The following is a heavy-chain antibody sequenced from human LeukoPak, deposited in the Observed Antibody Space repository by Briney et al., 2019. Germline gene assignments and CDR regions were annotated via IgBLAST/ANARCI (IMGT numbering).Heavy chain of an antibody. CDR2: INHSGST. CDR1: GGSFSGYY. V-gene: IGHV4-34*01. CDR3: ASRSGWYGFDY. Sequence: PSETLSLTCAVYGGSFSGYYWSWIRQPPGKGLEWIGEINHSGSTNYNPSLKSRVTISVDTSKNQFSLKLSSVTAADTAVYYCASRSGWYGFDYWGQGTLVTVSS. J-gene: IGHJ4*02. D-gene: IGHD6-19*01.